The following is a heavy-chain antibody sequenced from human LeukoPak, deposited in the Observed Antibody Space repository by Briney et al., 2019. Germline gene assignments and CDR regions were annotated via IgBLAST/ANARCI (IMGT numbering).Heavy chain of an antibody. J-gene: IGHJ4*02. V-gene: IGHV3-48*03. D-gene: IGHD3-22*01. CDR2: ISSSGSTI. CDR3: ASTHFYDSSGYYVRGFDY. Sequence: RGSLRLSCAASGFTFSSYEMNWVRQAPGKGLEWVSYISSSGSTIYYADSVKGRFTISRDNAKNSLYLQMNSLRAEDTAVYYCASTHFYDSSGYYVRGFDYWGQGTLVTVSS. CDR1: GFTFSSYE.